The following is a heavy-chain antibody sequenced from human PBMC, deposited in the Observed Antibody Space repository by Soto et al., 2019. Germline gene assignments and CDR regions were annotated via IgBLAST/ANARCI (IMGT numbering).Heavy chain of an antibody. J-gene: IGHJ3*02. CDR1: GFTFDDYA. D-gene: IGHD6-6*01. V-gene: IGHV3-9*01. Sequence: GGSLRLSCAASGFTFDDYAMHWVRQAPGKGLEWVSGISWNSGSIGYADSVKGRFTISRDNAKNSLYLQMNSLRAEDTALYYCAKGDYCSSSRSAFDIWGQGTMVTVSS. CDR2: ISWNSGSI. CDR3: AKGDYCSSSRSAFDI.